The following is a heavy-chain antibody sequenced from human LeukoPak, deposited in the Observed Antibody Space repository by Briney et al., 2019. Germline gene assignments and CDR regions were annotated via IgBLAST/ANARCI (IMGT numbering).Heavy chain of an antibody. D-gene: IGHD1-26*01. Sequence: PGGSVTLSCALSGLTFSSYEVIWARQAPGGGLEWLSYICSRGSTMYYEDSVKGRCTISRDNAKNSLYLQMNSLRAEDTAVYYCARDYNPAISGSYDGGQDYFDYWGQGTLVTVSS. V-gene: IGHV3-48*03. J-gene: IGHJ4*02. CDR1: GLTFSSYE. CDR2: ICSRGSTM. CDR3: ARDYNPAISGSYDGGQDYFDY.